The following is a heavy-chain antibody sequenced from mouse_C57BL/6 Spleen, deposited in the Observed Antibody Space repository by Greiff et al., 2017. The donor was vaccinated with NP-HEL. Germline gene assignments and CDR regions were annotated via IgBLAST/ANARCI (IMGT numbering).Heavy chain of an antibody. CDR2: ISSGGDYI. Sequence: EVHLVESGEGLVKPGGSLKLSCAASGFTFSSYAMSWVRQTPEKRLEWVAYISSGGDYIYYADTVKGRFTISRDNARNTLYLQMSSLKSEDTAMYYCTRDLTTGEIAYWGQGTLVTVSA. J-gene: IGHJ3*01. D-gene: IGHD1-1*01. CDR3: TRDLTTGEIAY. CDR1: GFTFSSYA. V-gene: IGHV5-9-1*02.